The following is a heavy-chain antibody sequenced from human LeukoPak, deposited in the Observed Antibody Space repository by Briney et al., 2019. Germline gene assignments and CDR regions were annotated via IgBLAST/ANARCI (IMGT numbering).Heavy chain of an antibody. CDR1: GGSISSGSYY. J-gene: IGHJ1*01. D-gene: IGHD1-26*01. CDR3: ARSPNRRVAEVYFQH. V-gene: IGHV4-61*02. CDR2: IYTSGST. Sequence: SETLSLTCTVSGGSISSGSYYWSWIRQPAGKGLEWIGRIYTSGSTNYNPSLKSRVTMSVDTSKNQFSLKLSSVTAADTAVYYCARSPNRRVAEVYFQHWGQGTLVTVSS.